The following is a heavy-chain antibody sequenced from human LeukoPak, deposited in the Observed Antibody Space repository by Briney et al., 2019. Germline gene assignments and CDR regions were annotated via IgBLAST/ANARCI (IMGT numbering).Heavy chain of an antibody. CDR2: INPSGGTT. J-gene: IGHJ4*02. CDR3: VRDLGDTAMATVLDY. D-gene: IGHD5-18*01. V-gene: IGHV1-46*01. Sequence: ASVKVSCKASGYTFTNYYMHWVRQAPGQGLEWMGVINPSGGTTGYTQNFQGRVTMTRDTSTSTVYMELSSLRSEDTAVYYCVRDLGDTAMATVLDYWGQGTLVTVSS. CDR1: GYTFTNYY.